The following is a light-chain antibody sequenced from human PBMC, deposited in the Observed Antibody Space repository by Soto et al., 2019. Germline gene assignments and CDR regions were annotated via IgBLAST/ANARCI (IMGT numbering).Light chain of an antibody. CDR2: AAS. Sequence: DIPLTQSPSFLSASVGDRVTITCRASQGISRYLAWYQQKPGKAPKLLIYAASTLQSGVPSRFSGSGSGTEFTLTSSSLQPEDFATYDCQHLNSYPRFTFGPGTKVDIK. CDR3: QHLNSYPRFT. CDR1: QGISRY. V-gene: IGKV1-9*01. J-gene: IGKJ3*01.